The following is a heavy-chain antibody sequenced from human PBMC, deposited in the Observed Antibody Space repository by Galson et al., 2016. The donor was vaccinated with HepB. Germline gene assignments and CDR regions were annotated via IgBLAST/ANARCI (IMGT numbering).Heavy chain of an antibody. V-gene: IGHV5-51*01. CDR2: FYPGDFES. D-gene: IGHD2-15*01. J-gene: IGHJ4*02. Sequence: QSGAEVKKPGESLNISCKASGYSFISYWIGWVRQMPGKGLEWIGIFYPGDFESRYSPSFEGHVTMSADKSISTAYLQWSSLKASDTGIYYCTNKVRCSGTTCHPLKGLGDWGQGTPVT. CDR3: TNKVRCSGTTCHPLKGLGD. CDR1: GYSFISYW.